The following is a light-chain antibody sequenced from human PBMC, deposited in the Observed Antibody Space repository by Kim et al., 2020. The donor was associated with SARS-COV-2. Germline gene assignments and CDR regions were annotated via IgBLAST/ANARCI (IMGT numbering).Light chain of an antibody. Sequence: DVQMTQSPSSLSASVGDRVTITCRASQGISDSLAWYQHRPGKVPKLLIYTASTLQSGVPSRFSGSGSGTDFTLTISSLQPEDVATYYCQKYNSAQFTFGPGTKVDIK. CDR2: TAS. J-gene: IGKJ3*01. CDR3: QKYNSAQFT. V-gene: IGKV1-27*01. CDR1: QGISDS.